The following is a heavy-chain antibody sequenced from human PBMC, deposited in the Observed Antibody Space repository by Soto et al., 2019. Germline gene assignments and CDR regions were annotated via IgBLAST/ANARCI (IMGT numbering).Heavy chain of an antibody. V-gene: IGHV4-59*01. Sequence: PSETLSLTCTVSGGSILSYYWSWIRQPPGEGLEWIGYIYYSGRTNYNPSLKSRVTISVDTSKNQFSLKLSSVTAADTAVYYCARDHCSGGSCYSLAFDIWGQGRMVTVSS. D-gene: IGHD2-15*01. J-gene: IGHJ3*02. CDR2: IYYSGRT. CDR1: GGSILSYY. CDR3: ARDHCSGGSCYSLAFDI.